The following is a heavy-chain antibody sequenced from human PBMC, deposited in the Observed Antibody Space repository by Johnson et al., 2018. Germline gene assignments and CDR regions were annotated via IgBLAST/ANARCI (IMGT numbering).Heavy chain of an antibody. V-gene: IGHV3-30*18. CDR2: ISYDGSNK. D-gene: IGHD4-17*01. Sequence: QVQLVESGGGVVQPGRSLRLSCAASGFTFSSYGMHWVRQAPGKGLEWVAVISYDGSNKYYADSVKGRFTISRDNSKNTLYLQMNSLRAEDTAVYSFANLATVTTSDAFDIWGQGTMVTVSS. J-gene: IGHJ3*02. CDR1: GFTFSSYG. CDR3: ANLATVTTSDAFDI.